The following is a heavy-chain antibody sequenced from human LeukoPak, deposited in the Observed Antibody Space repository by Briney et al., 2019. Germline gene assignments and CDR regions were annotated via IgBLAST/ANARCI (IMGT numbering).Heavy chain of an antibody. Sequence: GGSLRLSCSASGFTFDDYTMHWVRQAPGKGLEWVSLICWDGGSTYYADSVKGRFTISRDNSKNSLYLQMNSLRIEDTALYYCAKDLYPGSSLGLLDYWGQGTLVTVSS. CDR2: ICWDGGST. D-gene: IGHD6-13*01. J-gene: IGHJ4*02. CDR3: AKDLYPGSSLGLLDY. CDR1: GFTFDDYT. V-gene: IGHV3-43*01.